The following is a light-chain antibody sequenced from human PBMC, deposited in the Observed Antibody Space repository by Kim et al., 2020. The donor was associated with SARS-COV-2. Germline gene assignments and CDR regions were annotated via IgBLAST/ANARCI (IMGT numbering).Light chain of an antibody. CDR3: QQYNDWPLLT. Sequence: IVMTQSPATLSVSPGERVTLSCRASQSAKNNLAWYQQRPGQAPRLLIYGASTRATGISARFSGSGSGTEFSLTIRSLQSEDLAVYYCQQYNDWPLLTFGGGTKVDIK. V-gene: IGKV3-15*01. CDR1: QSAKNN. CDR2: GAS. J-gene: IGKJ4*01.